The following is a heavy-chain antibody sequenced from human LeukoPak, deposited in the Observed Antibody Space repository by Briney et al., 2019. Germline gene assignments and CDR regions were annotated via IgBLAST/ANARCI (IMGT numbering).Heavy chain of an antibody. V-gene: IGHV3-7*01. D-gene: IGHD6-13*01. Sequence: GGSLRLSCAVSGFTFSSHWMTWVRQAPGRGPECVANINKDGSKKFYVDSVKGRFTISRDNAKNSLYLQMNSLRAEDTAVYYCARDVWQQLIDWGQGTLVTVSS. CDR3: ARDVWQQLID. CDR1: GFTFSSHW. J-gene: IGHJ4*02. CDR2: INKDGSKK.